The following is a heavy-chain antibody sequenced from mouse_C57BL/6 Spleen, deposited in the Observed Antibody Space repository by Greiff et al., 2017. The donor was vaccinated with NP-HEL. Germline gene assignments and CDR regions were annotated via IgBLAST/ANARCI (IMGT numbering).Heavy chain of an antibody. CDR2: ISNGGGST. D-gene: IGHD2-2*01. CDR3: ARQGAMVDYWYFDV. V-gene: IGHV5-12*01. CDR1: GFTFSDYY. Sequence: EVQVVESGGGLVQPGGSLKLSCAASGFTFSDYYMYWVRQTPETRLEWVAYISNGGGSTYYPDTVKGRFTISRDNAKNTLYLQMSRLKSEDTAMYDCARQGAMVDYWYFDVWGTGTTVTVSS. J-gene: IGHJ1*03.